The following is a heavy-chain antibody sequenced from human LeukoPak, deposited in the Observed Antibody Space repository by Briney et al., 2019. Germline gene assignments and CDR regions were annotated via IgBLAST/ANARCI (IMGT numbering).Heavy chain of an antibody. CDR2: ISWNSGSI. J-gene: IGHJ4*02. CDR1: GFTFDDYA. V-gene: IGHV3-9*01. Sequence: PGRSLRLSCAASGFTFDDYAMHWVRQAPGKGLEWVSGISWNSGSIGYADSVKGRFTISRDNAKNSLYLQMNSLRAEGTALYYCAKATLSVDTAMVGFDYWGQGTLVTVSS. D-gene: IGHD5-18*01. CDR3: AKATLSVDTAMVGFDY.